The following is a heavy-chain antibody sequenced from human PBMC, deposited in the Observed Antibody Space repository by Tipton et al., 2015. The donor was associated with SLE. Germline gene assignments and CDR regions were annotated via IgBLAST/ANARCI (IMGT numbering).Heavy chain of an antibody. D-gene: IGHD3-16*01. CDR3: ARDLRAIGDRFDP. CDR1: GGSIRSYY. V-gene: IGHV4-59*01. Sequence: TLSLTCTVSGGSIRSYYWTWIRQSPGKRLEWIAYIYHSGITNYNPSLQSRVTISVDRSKNQFSLKLTSVTAADTAVYYCARDLRAIGDRFDPWGQGALVTVSS. J-gene: IGHJ5*02. CDR2: IYHSGIT.